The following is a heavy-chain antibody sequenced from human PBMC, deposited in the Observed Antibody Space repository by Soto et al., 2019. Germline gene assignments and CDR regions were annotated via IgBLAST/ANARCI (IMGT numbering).Heavy chain of an antibody. CDR1: GDSITGDNW. V-gene: IGHV4-4*02. CDR3: ARESYGSGSYDGMGV. Sequence: PSETLSLTCAVSGDSITGDNWWSWVRQPPGKGLEWIGEIHHSGATNYNPSLKSRIDINPDTSKNQFSLQLNSVSPEDTAMYYCARESYGSGSYDGMGVWGQGTTVTVSS. J-gene: IGHJ6*02. D-gene: IGHD3-10*01. CDR2: IHHSGAT.